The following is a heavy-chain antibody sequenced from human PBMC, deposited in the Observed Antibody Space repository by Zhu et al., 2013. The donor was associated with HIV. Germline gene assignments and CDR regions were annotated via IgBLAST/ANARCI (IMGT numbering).Heavy chain of an antibody. CDR3: ARGGARGGRYFDWPYYFDY. J-gene: IGHJ4*02. CDR1: GYTFTNYY. D-gene: IGHD3-9*01. CDR2: INPSGDST. V-gene: IGHV1-46*03. Sequence: QVQLVQSGAEVKEPGASVKVSCKASGYTFTNYYIHWVRQAPGQGLEWMGVINPSGDSTIYAQRFQGRVTMTRDTSTSIVYMDLSSLRSEDTAVYYCARGGARGGRYFDWPYYFDYWGQGALVTGSS.